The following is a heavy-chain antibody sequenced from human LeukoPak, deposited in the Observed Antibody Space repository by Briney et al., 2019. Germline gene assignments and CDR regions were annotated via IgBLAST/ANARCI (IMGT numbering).Heavy chain of an antibody. CDR2: IGSNGRST. D-gene: IGHD6-19*01. CDR3: VNQISGWVY. V-gene: IGHV3-64D*06. CDR1: GXTFDRFA. J-gene: IGHJ4*02. Sequence: GGSLRLSCSAPGXTFDRFAMHWVRQAPGKGLEYLSGIGSNGRSTHNADSVKGRFTISRDNSKNTLFLQMTSLRAEDTAVYYCVNQISGWVYWGQGTLVTVSS.